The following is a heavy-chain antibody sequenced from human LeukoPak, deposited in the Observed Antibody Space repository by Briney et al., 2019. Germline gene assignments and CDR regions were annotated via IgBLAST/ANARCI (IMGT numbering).Heavy chain of an antibody. Sequence: ERSLRLSCATSGFTFSNHGFHWVRRAPGKGLEWVALIWYDGSNKYYADSVKGRFTISRDNSKNTVYLHMNSLRAEDTALYHCVTDSGTYPRSFFDYWGQGTLVTVSS. D-gene: IGHD1-26*01. CDR2: IWYDGSNK. J-gene: IGHJ4*02. CDR1: GFTFSNHG. V-gene: IGHV3-33*01. CDR3: VTDSGTYPRSFFDY.